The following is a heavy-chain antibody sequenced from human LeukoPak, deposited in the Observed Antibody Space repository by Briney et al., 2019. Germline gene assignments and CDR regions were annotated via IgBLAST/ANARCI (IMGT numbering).Heavy chain of an antibody. Sequence: GGTLRLSCAASGFTFSSYGMSWVRQAPGKGLEWVSAISGSGGSTYYADSVKGRFTISRDNSKNTLYLQMNSLRAEDTAVYYCAKDDYGSGRGFFDYWGQGTLVTVSS. J-gene: IGHJ4*02. CDR3: AKDDYGSGRGFFDY. CDR1: GFTFSSYG. V-gene: IGHV3-23*01. D-gene: IGHD3-10*01. CDR2: ISGSGGST.